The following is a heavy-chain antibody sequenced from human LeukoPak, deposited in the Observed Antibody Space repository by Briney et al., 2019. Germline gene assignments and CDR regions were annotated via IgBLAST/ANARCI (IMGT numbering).Heavy chain of an antibody. CDR3: AKVYFGEFDP. V-gene: IGHV3-30*02. CDR2: IRSEGSNE. CDR1: GFTFSCCD. Sequence: PGGSLRLPCTASGFTFSCCDMQWVRQAPGKGLEWVALIRSEGSNEYYADSVKGRFTISRDNSKNTLYLQINSLRPEDTAVYYCAKVYFGEFDPWGQGTLVTVSS. J-gene: IGHJ5*02. D-gene: IGHD3-10*01.